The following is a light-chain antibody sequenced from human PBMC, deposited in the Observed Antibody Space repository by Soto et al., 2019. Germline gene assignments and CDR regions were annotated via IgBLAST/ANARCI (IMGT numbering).Light chain of an antibody. CDR3: SSYTSSSIS. J-gene: IGLJ2*01. Sequence: QPVLTQPASVSGSPGQSITISCTGTSSDVGGYNYVSWYQQHPGKAPKLMIYDVSNRPSGVSNRFSGSKSGNTASLTISGLQAEDEADYYCSSYTSSSISIGGGTQLTVL. CDR1: SSDVGGYNY. CDR2: DVS. V-gene: IGLV2-14*01.